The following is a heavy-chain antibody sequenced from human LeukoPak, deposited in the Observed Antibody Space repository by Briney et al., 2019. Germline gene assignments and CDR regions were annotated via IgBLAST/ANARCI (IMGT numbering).Heavy chain of an antibody. CDR2: IWSDGSKK. CDR1: GFTFRTYG. CDR3: AGDGAVGRPIDP. V-gene: IGHV3-33*01. D-gene: IGHD3-10*01. Sequence: GGSLRLSCVASGFTFRTYGMYWVRQAPGKGLEWVAVIWSDGSKKYYAESVKGRFTISRDDSKNTLYLQMNSLSGEDTAVYYCAGDGAVGRPIDPWGQGTLVTVSS. J-gene: IGHJ5*02.